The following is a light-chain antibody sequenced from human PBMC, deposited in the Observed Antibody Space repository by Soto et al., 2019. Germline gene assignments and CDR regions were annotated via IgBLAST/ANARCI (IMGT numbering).Light chain of an antibody. Sequence: EIVMTQSPATLSVSPGESATLFCRASQSVSRNLAWYQQKPGQAPRLLIYGASTRDTGIPARFSGSGSGTEFTLTISSLQCEDFAVYYCQQYKNWPPWTFGQGTKVEIK. V-gene: IGKV3-15*01. CDR3: QQYKNWPPWT. CDR1: QSVSRN. J-gene: IGKJ1*01. CDR2: GAS.